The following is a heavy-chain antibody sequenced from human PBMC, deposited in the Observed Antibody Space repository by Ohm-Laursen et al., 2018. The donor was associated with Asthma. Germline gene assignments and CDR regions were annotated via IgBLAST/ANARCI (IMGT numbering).Heavy chain of an antibody. V-gene: IGHV3-15*01. CDR1: GFGFKHDC. J-gene: IGHJ4*02. CDR3: ATEDFWSGHPTVG. D-gene: IGHD3-3*01. Sequence: GSLRLSCAASGFGFKHDCMNWVRQAPGRGLEWVGRIKIIYFGETTEYAAPVEGRFTISRDDSKDTLYLQMKSLRSEDTAVYFCATEDFWSGHPTVGWGQGTLVTVSS. CDR2: IKIIYFGETT.